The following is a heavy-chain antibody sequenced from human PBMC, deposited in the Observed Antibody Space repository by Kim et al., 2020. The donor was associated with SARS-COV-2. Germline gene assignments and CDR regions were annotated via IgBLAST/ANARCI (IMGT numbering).Heavy chain of an antibody. D-gene: IGHD3-9*01. J-gene: IGHJ6*02. CDR1: GGSISSHY. CDR2: IYYSGST. CDR3: ARVSRGFYDILGFYYYYGMDV. Sequence: SETLSLTCTVSGGSISSHYWSWIRQPPGKGLEWIGYIYYSGSTNYNPSLKSRVTISVDTSKNQFSLKLSSVTAADTAVYYCARVSRGFYDILGFYYYYGMDVWGQGTTVTVSS. V-gene: IGHV4-59*11.